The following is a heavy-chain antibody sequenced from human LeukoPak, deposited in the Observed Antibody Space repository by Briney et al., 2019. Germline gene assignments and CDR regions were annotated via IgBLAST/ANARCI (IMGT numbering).Heavy chain of an antibody. CDR2: ISSSSSYI. CDR3: ARDHYAIRGYYYLDY. Sequence: GGSLRLSCAASGFTFSRYSMNWVRQAPGKGLEWVSSISSSSSYIYYADSVKGRFTISRDNAKNSLYLQMNSLRAEDTAVYYCARDHYAIRGYYYLDYWGQGTLVTVSS. V-gene: IGHV3-21*01. CDR1: GFTFSRYS. J-gene: IGHJ4*02. D-gene: IGHD3-22*01.